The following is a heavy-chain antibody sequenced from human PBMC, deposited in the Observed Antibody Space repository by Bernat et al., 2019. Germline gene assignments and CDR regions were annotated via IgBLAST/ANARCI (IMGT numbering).Heavy chain of an antibody. CDR3: ARDHDYGDQGDWFDP. J-gene: IGHJ5*02. CDR1: VYTFTSYY. Sequence: QVQLVQSGAEVKKPGASVKVSCKASVYTFTSYYMHWVRQAPGQGLEWMGIINPSSGRTSYAKKFQGRVTMTRDTYTSTVYMELSSLRSEDTAVYYCARDHDYGDQGDWFDPWGQGTLVTVSS. CDR2: INPSSGRT. D-gene: IGHD4-17*01. V-gene: IGHV1-46*01.